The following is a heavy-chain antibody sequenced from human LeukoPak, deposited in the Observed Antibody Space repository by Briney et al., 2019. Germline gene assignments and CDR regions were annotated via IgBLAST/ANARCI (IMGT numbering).Heavy chain of an antibody. D-gene: IGHD3-22*01. CDR2: INHSGST. V-gene: IGHV4-34*01. Sequence: SETLSLTCAVYGGSFSGFYWSWIRQPPGKELEWIGEINHSGSTYYNPSLKSRVTISVDTSKKQFSLKVTSVTAADTAVYYCATLGEYYDTSGYYYNWGQGTLVTVSS. CDR1: GGSFSGFY. J-gene: IGHJ4*02. CDR3: ATLGEYYDTSGYYYN.